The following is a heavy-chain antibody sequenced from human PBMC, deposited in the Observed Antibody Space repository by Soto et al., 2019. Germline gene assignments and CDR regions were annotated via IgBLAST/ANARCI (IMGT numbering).Heavy chain of an antibody. CDR1: RFTFSDYA. D-gene: IGHD6-19*01. CDR2: VSHDGRNT. J-gene: IGHJ4*02. CDR3: AKGGRQWLVTSPFNY. Sequence: VQLVESGGGVVQPGRSLRLSGAASRFTFSDYAMHWVRQAPGKGLEWVAVVSHDGRNTHYADSVKGRFTISRDSSKNTGSLGLTSLRADDTAVYYCAKGGRQWLVTSPFNYWGQGGLVTVSS. V-gene: IGHV3-30*18.